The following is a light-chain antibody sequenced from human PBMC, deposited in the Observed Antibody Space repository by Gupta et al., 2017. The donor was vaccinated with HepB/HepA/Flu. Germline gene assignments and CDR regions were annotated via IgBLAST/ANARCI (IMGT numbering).Light chain of an antibody. CDR3: QQYNDWFPLT. CDR1: QTVRSD. Sequence: EIVMTQSPANLSVSPGERATLSCRASQTVRSDLAWYQQKPGQAPRLLIYGASTRATGIPARFSGRGSGTEFTLTITSLQSEEFAVYYCQQYNDWFPLTFGGGTKVEIK. CDR2: GAS. J-gene: IGKJ4*01. V-gene: IGKV3-15*01.